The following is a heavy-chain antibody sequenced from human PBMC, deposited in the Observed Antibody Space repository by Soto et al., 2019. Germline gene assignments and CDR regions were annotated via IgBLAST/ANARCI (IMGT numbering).Heavy chain of an antibody. D-gene: IGHD3-3*01. CDR1: GGTLNIYA. Sequence: VQLVQSGAEVKKPGSSVTVSCKASGGTLNIYAISWVRQAPGQGLEWMGGIIPVFGTPSYAQKFRGRVTITAVESTSTAYRELSHLTSEDTAVYYCARGPYYDFWNGYSYFDYWGQETRITVSS. J-gene: IGHJ4*02. CDR2: IIPVFGTP. CDR3: ARGPYYDFWNGYSYFDY. V-gene: IGHV1-69*01.